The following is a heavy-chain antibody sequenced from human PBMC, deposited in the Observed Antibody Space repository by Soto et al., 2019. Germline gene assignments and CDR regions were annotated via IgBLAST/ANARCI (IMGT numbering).Heavy chain of an antibody. CDR1: GGSISSSSYY. D-gene: IGHD2-8*02. CDR2: INHSGST. Sequence: SETLSLTCTVSGGSISSSSYYWGWIRQPPGKGLEWIGEINHSGSTNYNPSLKSRVTISVDTSKNQFSLKLSSVTAADTAVYYCARGYSPIGLVPYRGYYMDVWGKGTTVTVSS. J-gene: IGHJ6*03. CDR3: ARGYSPIGLVPYRGYYMDV. V-gene: IGHV4-39*07.